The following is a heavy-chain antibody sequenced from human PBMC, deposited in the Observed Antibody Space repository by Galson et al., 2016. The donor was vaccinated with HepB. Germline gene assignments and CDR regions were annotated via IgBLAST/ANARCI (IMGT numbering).Heavy chain of an antibody. V-gene: IGHV2-5*02. CDR2: IYWDDDK. J-gene: IGHJ4*02. CDR1: GFSLSTSAVG. CDR3: ARSDYGSGLYYFDY. Sequence: PALVKPTQTLTLTCTLSGFSLSTSAVGVGRIRQPPEKALEWLALIYWDDDKRYSPSLKSRLTITKDTSKNQVVLTMTNMDPVDTATYYCARSDYGSGLYYFDYWGQGTLVTVSS. D-gene: IGHD3-10*01.